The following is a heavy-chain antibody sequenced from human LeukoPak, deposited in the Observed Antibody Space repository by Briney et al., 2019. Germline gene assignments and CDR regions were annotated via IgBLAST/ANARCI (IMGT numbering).Heavy chain of an antibody. CDR2: ISGSGGST. CDR1: GFTLSSYA. J-gene: IGHJ4*02. V-gene: IGHV3-23*01. D-gene: IGHD4-17*01. CDR3: AKSRPRYGDYMGDY. Sequence: GGTLRLSCAASGFTLSSYAMSWVRQAPGKGLEWASAISGSGGSTYYADSVKGRFTISRDNSKNTLYLQMNSLRAEDTAVYYCAKSRPRYGDYMGDYWGQGTLVTVSS.